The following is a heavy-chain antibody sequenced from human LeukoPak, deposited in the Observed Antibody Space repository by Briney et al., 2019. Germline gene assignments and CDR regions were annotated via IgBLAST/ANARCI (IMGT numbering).Heavy chain of an antibody. J-gene: IGHJ4*02. CDR3: TARVVTTNEF. Sequence: GGSLRLSCLGSGFNFKDAYMNWVRQAPGKGLGWVGRVKTIRDGGTTDDTAPVKGRFSISRDDSKRTVYLQMNSLKTEDTAVYFCTARVVTTNEFWGQGTLVTVSS. V-gene: IGHV3-15*01. D-gene: IGHD2-21*02. CDR1: GFNFKDAY. CDR2: VKTIRDGGTT.